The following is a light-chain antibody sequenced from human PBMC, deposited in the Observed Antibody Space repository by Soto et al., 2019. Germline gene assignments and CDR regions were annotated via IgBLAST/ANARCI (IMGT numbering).Light chain of an antibody. V-gene: IGLV2-14*01. CDR2: EVS. Sequence: QSALTQPASVSGSPGQSITISCSGTSSDVGAYNFVSWYQQHPGKVPKLMIFEVSNRPSGVSNRFSGSKSGNMASLTISGLQAEDEADYYCSSYTTSSALVVFGGGTKLTVL. CDR3: SSYTTSSALVV. J-gene: IGLJ2*01. CDR1: SSDVGAYNF.